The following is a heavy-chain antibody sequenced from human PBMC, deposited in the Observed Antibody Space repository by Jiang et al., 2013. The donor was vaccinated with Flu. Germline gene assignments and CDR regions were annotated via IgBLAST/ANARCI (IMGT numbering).Heavy chain of an antibody. D-gene: IGHD5-18*01. V-gene: IGHV4-39*02. CDR2: IYYTGTT. CDR3: ARPHSYSSYAMDV. CDR1: GGSISADSYY. J-gene: IGHJ6*02. Sequence: GLVKPSETLSLTCSVSGGSISADSYYWAWIRQSPGKGLEWIGSIYYTGTTYLHPSLQSRVTISKDTAKNHFSLKLRSVTAADTAVYFCARPHSYSSYAMDVWGQGTTVTVSS.